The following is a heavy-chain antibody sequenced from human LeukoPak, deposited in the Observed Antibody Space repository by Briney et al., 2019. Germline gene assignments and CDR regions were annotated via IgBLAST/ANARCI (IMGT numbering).Heavy chain of an antibody. J-gene: IGHJ6*03. CDR1: GYTFTGYY. Sequence: GASVKVSCKASGYTFTGYYMHWVRQAPGQGLEWMGWINPNSGGTNYAQKFQGRVTMTRDTSISTACMELSRLRSDDTAVYYCARDRDTAMVPYYMDVWGKGTTVTVSS. CDR2: INPNSGGT. CDR3: ARDRDTAMVPYYMDV. V-gene: IGHV1-2*02. D-gene: IGHD5-18*01.